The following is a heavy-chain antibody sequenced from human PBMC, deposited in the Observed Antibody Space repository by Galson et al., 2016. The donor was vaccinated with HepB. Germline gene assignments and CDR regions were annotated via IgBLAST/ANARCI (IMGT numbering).Heavy chain of an antibody. CDR1: GFTFSSYAM. J-gene: IGHJ3*02. Sequence: SLRLSCAASGFTFSSYAMSWVRQPPGKGLEWIGEIYRNGNTNYNPSLKSRVTMSVDKSKNQLSLELTSVNVADTAVYYCVRGPEEFCSGGSCRNDEAFEIWGQGTMVTVSS. CDR2: IYRNGNT. CDR3: VRGPEEFCSGGSCRNDEAFEI. D-gene: IGHD2-15*01. V-gene: IGHV4-4*02.